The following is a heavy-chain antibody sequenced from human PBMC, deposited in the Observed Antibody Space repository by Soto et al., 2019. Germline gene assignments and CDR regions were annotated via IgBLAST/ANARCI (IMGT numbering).Heavy chain of an antibody. Sequence: SETLSLTCTVSGGSISSYYWSWIRQPPGKGLEWIGSIYYSGSTNYNPSLKSRVTISVDTSKNQFSLKLSSVTAADTAVSYCARLYTDYYGMDVWGQGTTVTVSS. J-gene: IGHJ6*02. V-gene: IGHV4-59*08. CDR2: IYYSGST. CDR1: GGSISSYY. CDR3: ARLYTDYYGMDV. D-gene: IGHD2-2*02.